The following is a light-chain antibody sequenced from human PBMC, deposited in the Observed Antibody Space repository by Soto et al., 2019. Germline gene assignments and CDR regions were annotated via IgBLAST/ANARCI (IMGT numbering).Light chain of an antibody. J-gene: IGKJ1*01. CDR2: GAS. CDR1: QSVTSSY. CDR3: QQYGNSPRT. Sequence: EIVLTQSPGTLSLSPGERATLFCRASQSVTSSYLAWYQQQPGQAPRLLIYGASTRATGIPDRFSGSGSGTDSTLTISRLEPEDFAVYYCQQYGNSPRTFGQGTKVEIK. V-gene: IGKV3-20*01.